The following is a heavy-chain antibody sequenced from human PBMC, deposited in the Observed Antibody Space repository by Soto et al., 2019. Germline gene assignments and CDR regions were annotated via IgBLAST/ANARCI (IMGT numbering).Heavy chain of an antibody. J-gene: IGHJ5*02. CDR3: ARDSSRGSYYSRVRFDP. CDR1: GFTFSSYS. Sequence: PGGSLRLSCAASGFTFSSYSMNWVRQAPEKGLEWVSSISSSSSYIYYADSVKGRFTISRDNAKNSLYLQMNSLRAEDTAVYYCARDSSRGSYYSRVRFDPWGQGTLVTVSS. D-gene: IGHD1-26*01. V-gene: IGHV3-21*01. CDR2: ISSSSSYI.